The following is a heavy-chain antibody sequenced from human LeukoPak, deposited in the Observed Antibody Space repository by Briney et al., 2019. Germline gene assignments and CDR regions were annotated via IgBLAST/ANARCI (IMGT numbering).Heavy chain of an antibody. V-gene: IGHV1-46*01. Sequence: ASVKVSCKASVYTFTSYYMHWVRQAPGQGFDWMGIINPSGGSTSYAQKFQGRVTMTRDTSTSTVYMELSSLRSEDTAVYYCARVAAQYDSSSAVDYWGQGTLVPVSS. CDR2: INPSGGST. J-gene: IGHJ4*02. D-gene: IGHD3-22*01. CDR1: VYTFTSYY. CDR3: ARVAAQYDSSSAVDY.